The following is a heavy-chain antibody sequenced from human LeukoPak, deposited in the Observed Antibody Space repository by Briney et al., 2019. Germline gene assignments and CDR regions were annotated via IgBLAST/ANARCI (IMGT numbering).Heavy chain of an antibody. CDR3: ARDYYDSSGEVYYMDV. D-gene: IGHD3-22*01. Sequence: SETLSLTCTVSGGSISSYYWSWIRQPPGKGLEWIGYIYYSGSTNYNPSLKSRVTISVDTSKNQFSLKLSSVTAADTAVYYCARDYYDSSGEVYYMDVWGKGTTVTVSS. V-gene: IGHV4-59*01. J-gene: IGHJ6*03. CDR2: IYYSGST. CDR1: GGSISSYY.